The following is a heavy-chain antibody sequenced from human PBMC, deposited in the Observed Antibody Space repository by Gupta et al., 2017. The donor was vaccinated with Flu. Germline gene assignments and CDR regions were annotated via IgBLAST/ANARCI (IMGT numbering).Heavy chain of an antibody. J-gene: IGHJ4*02. CDR1: GFTFRSYA. CDR2: ISSSSSYI. V-gene: IGHV3-21*06. CDR3: VRDHSTTWRKGNYFDY. D-gene: IGHD5-18*01. Sequence: VQLGEYGGGLVKAGGSLRLSCAVSGFTFRSYAMNRVRKASGKGLEWVSSISSSSSYIYYADSVKGRFTISRDNAHNSVFLQMDSLRADDTAVCYCVRDHSTTWRKGNYFDYWGQGTLVTVSS.